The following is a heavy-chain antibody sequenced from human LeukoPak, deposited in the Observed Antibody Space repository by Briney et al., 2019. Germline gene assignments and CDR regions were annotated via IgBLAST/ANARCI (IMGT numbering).Heavy chain of an antibody. J-gene: IGHJ3*02. CDR1: GFTFSSYW. CDR2: IYSDGSRT. CDR3: ARSGRGGAFDI. Sequence: PGGSLRLSSAASGFTFSSYWMHWVRQGPGKGLVWVSRIYSDGSRTTYADSVKGRFTISGDNAKNTLYLQMNSLRAEATAVYYCARSGRGGAFDIWGHGTMVTVSS. V-gene: IGHV3-74*01. D-gene: IGHD1-26*01.